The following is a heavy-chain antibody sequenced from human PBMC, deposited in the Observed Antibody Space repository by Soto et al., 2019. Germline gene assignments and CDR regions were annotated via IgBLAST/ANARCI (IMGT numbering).Heavy chain of an antibody. CDR1: GLTFSSYG. Sequence: QVQLVESGGGVVQPGRSLRLSCAASGLTFSSYGMHWVRQAQGKGLEWVAVIWYDGSNKYYAYSVKGRFTISRDNSKNTLYLQMNSLRAEDTAVYYCARDLEVVVVPAAISVGWFDPWGQGTLVTVSS. J-gene: IGHJ5*02. CDR2: IWYDGSNK. CDR3: ARDLEVVVVPAAISVGWFDP. V-gene: IGHV3-33*01. D-gene: IGHD2-2*01.